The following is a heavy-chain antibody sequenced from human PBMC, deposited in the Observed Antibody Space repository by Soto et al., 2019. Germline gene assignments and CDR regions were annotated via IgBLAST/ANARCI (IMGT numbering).Heavy chain of an antibody. D-gene: IGHD6-13*01. CDR1: GGTFSSYV. CDR2: IIPIFGTA. V-gene: IGHV1-69*12. J-gene: IGHJ4*02. Sequence: QVQLVQSGAEVKKPGSSVKVSCKASGGTFSSYVISWVRQAPGQGLEWMGGIIPIFGTANYAQKLQGRVTITADESTSTAYMELSSLRSEDTAVYYCARDVIAAAGTAGWGQGTLVTVSS. CDR3: ARDVIAAAGTAG.